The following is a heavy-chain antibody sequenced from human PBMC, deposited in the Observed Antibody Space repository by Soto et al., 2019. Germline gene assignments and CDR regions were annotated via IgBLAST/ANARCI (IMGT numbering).Heavy chain of an antibody. CDR3: ARDRGGYGPPDV. CDR1: GFSFSDSY. Sequence: QVQLVESGGGLVKPGGSLRLSCAASGFSFSDSYMSWVRQAPGKGLDWVAYISVSSGYTGYADSVKGRFTISRDNAKNSLYLQMNSLRVDDTAVYYCARDRGGYGPPDVWGQGNTVTVS. V-gene: IGHV3-11*06. D-gene: IGHD3-10*01. CDR2: ISVSSGYT. J-gene: IGHJ6*02.